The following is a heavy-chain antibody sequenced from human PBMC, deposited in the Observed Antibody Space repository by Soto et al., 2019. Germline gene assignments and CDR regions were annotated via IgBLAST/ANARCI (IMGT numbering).Heavy chain of an antibody. J-gene: IGHJ4*02. V-gene: IGHV1-18*01. Sequence: ASVKVSCTDSGYTFTSYGIRSVRQAPGQGLEWMGWISAYNGNTNYAQKLQGRVTMTTDTSTSTAYMELRSLRSDDTAVYYCARVRIPNLYYLDYWGQGTLVTVSS. CDR2: ISAYNGNT. D-gene: IGHD7-27*01. CDR3: ARVRIPNLYYLDY. CDR1: GYTFTSYG.